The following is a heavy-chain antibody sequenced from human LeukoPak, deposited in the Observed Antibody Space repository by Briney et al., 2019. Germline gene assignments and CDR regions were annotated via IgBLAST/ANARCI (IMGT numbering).Heavy chain of an antibody. J-gene: IGHJ4*02. CDR1: GYTFTGYY. Sequence: GASVKVSCKASGYTFTGYYMHWVRQAPGQGLEWMGWINLNSGGTNYAQKFQGRVTMTRDTSISTAYMELSRLRSDDTAVYYCARFPGDSGSYFYPFDYWGQGTLVTVSS. CDR3: ARFPGDSGSYFYPFDY. CDR2: INLNSGGT. V-gene: IGHV1-2*02. D-gene: IGHD1-26*01.